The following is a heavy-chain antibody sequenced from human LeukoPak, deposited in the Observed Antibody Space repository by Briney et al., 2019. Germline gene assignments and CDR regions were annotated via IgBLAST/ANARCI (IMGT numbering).Heavy chain of an antibody. D-gene: IGHD6-6*01. Sequence: SETLSLTCTVSGGSISSYYWSWIRQPPGKGLEWVGYIYYSGSNNYNPSLKSRVTISVDTSKNQFYLTLSSVTAADTAVYYCAREFKGRSSDWFDPWGKGTLVTVSS. CDR2: IYYSGSN. J-gene: IGHJ5*02. CDR3: AREFKGRSSDWFDP. V-gene: IGHV4-59*01. CDR1: GGSISSYY.